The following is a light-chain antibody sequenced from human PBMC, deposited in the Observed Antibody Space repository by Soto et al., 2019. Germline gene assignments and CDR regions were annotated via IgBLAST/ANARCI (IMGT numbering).Light chain of an antibody. Sequence: DIQMTQSPSTLSASVGDRVTITCRASQSISNWLAWSQQKPGKAPKLLIYKTSNLENGVPSRFSGSGSGTEFSLSISSLQPDDFATYACQQYQSFSLTFGGGTRVDVK. CDR1: QSISNW. CDR3: QQYQSFSLT. CDR2: KTS. J-gene: IGKJ4*01. V-gene: IGKV1-5*03.